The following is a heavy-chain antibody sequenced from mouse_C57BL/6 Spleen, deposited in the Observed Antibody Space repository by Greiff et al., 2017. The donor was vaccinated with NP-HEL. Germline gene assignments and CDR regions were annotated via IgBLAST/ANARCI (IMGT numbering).Heavy chain of an antibody. J-gene: IGHJ2*01. CDR3: ATKGITTVVATNFDY. CDR1: GFTFSDYG. D-gene: IGHD1-1*01. V-gene: IGHV5-17*01. CDR2: ISSGSSTI. Sequence: EVKVVESGGGLVKPGGSLKLSCAASGFTFSDYGMHWVRQAPEKGLEWVAYISSGSSTIYYADTVKGRFTISRDNAKNTLFLQMTSLRSEDTAMYYCATKGITTVVATNFDYWGQGTTLTVSS.